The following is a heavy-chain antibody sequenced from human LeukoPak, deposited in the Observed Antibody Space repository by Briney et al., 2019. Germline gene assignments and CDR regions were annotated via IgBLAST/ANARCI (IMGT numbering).Heavy chain of an antibody. J-gene: IGHJ4*02. CDR3: ARIIWYYDILTGDFDY. CDR2: IFSNDDK. V-gene: IGHV2-26*03. Sequence: ESGPTLVNPTETLTLTCTISGFSLSNPRMGVSWIRQPPGMALEWLAHIFSNDDKSFSTSLKSRLTLSKDTSKSQVVLTMTNMDPVDTATYYWARIIWYYDILTGDFDYWGQGTLVTVSS. CDR1: GFSLSNPRMG. D-gene: IGHD3-9*01.